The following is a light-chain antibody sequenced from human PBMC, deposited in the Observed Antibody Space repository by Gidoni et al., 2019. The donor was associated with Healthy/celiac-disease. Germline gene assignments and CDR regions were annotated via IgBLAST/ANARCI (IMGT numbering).Light chain of an antibody. CDR3: QHSGT. CDR1: QSVSSN. Sequence: EIVMTQSPATLSVSPGERATLSCRASQSVSSNLAWYQQKPGQAPRLLIYGASTRATGIPARFSGSGSGTEFPLTISSLQSEDFAVYYCQHSGTFGQGTKVEIK. J-gene: IGKJ1*01. V-gene: IGKV3-15*01. CDR2: GAS.